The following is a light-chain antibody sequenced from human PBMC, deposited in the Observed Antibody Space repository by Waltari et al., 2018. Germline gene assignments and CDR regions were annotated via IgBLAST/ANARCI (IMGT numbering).Light chain of an antibody. CDR2: WAS. J-gene: IGKJ3*01. CDR1: QSVLFSSNNKNY. Sequence: DIVMTQSPDSLAVSLGERATINCKSSQSVLFSSNNKNYLAWYQQKPGQPPQRLIYWASTRESGVPDRFAGSGSGTDFTLTISTLQAEDVAVYYCQQYYSVPFTFGPGTKVDIK. CDR3: QQYYSVPFT. V-gene: IGKV4-1*01.